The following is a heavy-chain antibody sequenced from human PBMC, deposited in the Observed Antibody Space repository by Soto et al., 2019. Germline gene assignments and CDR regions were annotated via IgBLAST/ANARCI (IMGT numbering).Heavy chain of an antibody. D-gene: IGHD3-10*02. Sequence: GGSLRLSCAASGFTVSSNYLSWVRQAPGKGLEWVSVIFSADNTHYADSVKGRFTISRDNSKNTVFLQMNSLRAEDTAVYYCAITGAGYYVVWGQGAPVTVSS. CDR1: GFTVSSNY. J-gene: IGHJ4*02. V-gene: IGHV3-53*01. CDR3: AITGAGYYVV. CDR2: IFSADNT.